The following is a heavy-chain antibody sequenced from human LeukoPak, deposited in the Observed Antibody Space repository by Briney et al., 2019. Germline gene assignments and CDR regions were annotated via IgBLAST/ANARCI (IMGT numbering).Heavy chain of an antibody. CDR3: ARDTNLGGIDY. J-gene: IGHJ4*02. Sequence: SETLSLTCTVSGGSISSYYWSWIRQPPGKGLEWIGYIYYSGSTNYNPSLKSRVTISVDTSKNQFSLKLSSVTAADTAVYYCARDTNLGGIDYWGQGTLVTVSS. CDR1: GGSISSYY. V-gene: IGHV4-59*01. D-gene: IGHD2-8*01. CDR2: IYYSGST.